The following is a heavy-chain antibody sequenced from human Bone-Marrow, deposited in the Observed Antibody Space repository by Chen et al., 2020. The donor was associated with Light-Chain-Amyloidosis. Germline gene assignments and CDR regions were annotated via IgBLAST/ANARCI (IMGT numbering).Heavy chain of an antibody. CDR3: VGSRYSTGPFEV. Sequence: QVQFQLSGPGLAKPSETLSLKCSVSGDSTTSSTDYWGWIRQPPGKGLEYIASIYSSGSSYYKPSLKSRVTISVDTAKNQFSLRLTPATAADTAVYYCVGSRYSTGPFEVWGQGSLVTVSS. D-gene: IGHD3-16*02. J-gene: IGHJ1*01. CDR1: GDSTTSSTDY. V-gene: IGHV4-39*07. CDR2: IYSSGSS.